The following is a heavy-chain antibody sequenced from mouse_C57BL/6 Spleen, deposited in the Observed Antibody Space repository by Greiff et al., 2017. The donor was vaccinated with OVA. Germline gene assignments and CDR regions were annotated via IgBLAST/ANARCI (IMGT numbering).Heavy chain of an antibody. CDR2: IDPETGGT. D-gene: IGHD2-2*01. CDR1: GYSFTDYE. J-gene: IGHJ2*01. CDR3: TRAGSMVATDLDY. V-gene: IGHV1-15*01. Sequence: QVQLQQSGAELVRPGASVTLSCKASGYSFTDYEMHWVKQTPVHGLEWIGAIDPETGGTAYNQKFKGKAILTADKSSRTAYKELRSLTSEDSAVYYCTRAGSMVATDLDYWGQGTTLAVSS.